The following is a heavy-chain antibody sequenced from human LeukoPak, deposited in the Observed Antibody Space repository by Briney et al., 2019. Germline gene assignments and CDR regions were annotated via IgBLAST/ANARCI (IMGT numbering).Heavy chain of an antibody. D-gene: IGHD3-16*02. V-gene: IGHV4-59*01. CDR2: IYYSGST. J-gene: IGHJ5*02. Sequence: SETLSLTCTVSGGSISSYYWSRIRQPPGKGLEWIGYIYYSGSTNYNPSLKSRVTISVDTSKNQFSLKLSSVTAADTAVYYCARSSLADYVWGSYRFNWFDPWGQGTLATVSS. CDR3: ARSSLADYVWGSYRFNWFDP. CDR1: GGSISSYY.